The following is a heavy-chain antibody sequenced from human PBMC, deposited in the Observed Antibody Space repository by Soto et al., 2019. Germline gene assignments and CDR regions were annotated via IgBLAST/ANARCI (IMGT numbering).Heavy chain of an antibody. CDR3: ARRPYCSGGSCYSSFDY. CDR1: GGSISSSSYY. V-gene: IGHV4-39*01. CDR2: IYYSGST. J-gene: IGHJ4*02. Sequence: SVTLSLTCTVSGGSISSSSYYWGWIRQPPGKGLEWIGSIYYSGSTYYNPSLKSRVTISVDTSKNQFSLKLSSVTAADTAVYYCARRPYCSGGSCYSSFDYWGQGTLVTVSS. D-gene: IGHD2-15*01.